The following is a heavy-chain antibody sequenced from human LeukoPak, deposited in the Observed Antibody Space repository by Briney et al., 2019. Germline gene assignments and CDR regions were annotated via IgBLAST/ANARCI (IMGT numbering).Heavy chain of an antibody. CDR2: IYPSDSDT. D-gene: IGHD3-9*01. CDR3: ARVAMGDILTGYYLDY. V-gene: IGHV5-51*01. CDR1: GNRFTSNW. J-gene: IGHJ4*02. Sequence: GESLKISCKDFGNRFTSNWIGWVRQMPGKGLEWMGIIYPSDSDTRYSPSFQGQVTISADKSIRTAYLQWGSLKASDTAMYYCARVAMGDILTGYYLDYWGQGTLVTVSS.